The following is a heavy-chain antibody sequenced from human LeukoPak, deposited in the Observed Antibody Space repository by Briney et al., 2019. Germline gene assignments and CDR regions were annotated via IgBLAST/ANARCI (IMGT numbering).Heavy chain of an antibody. V-gene: IGHV4-4*01. J-gene: IGHJ3*02. Sequence: PGRSLRLSCAASGFTFSSYGMHWVRQPPGKGLEWIGVIHHSGTTTYNPSLKSRLTISVDKSKNQFSLTLNSVTAADTAVYFCTREGLNDYNNPTDAFDIWGQGTMVTVSS. CDR2: IHHSGTT. CDR3: TREGLNDYNNPTDAFDI. D-gene: IGHD4-11*01. CDR1: GFTFSSYG.